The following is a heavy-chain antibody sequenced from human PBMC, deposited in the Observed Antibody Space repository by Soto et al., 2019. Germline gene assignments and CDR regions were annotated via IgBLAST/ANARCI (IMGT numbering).Heavy chain of an antibody. CDR1: GYTFTSYA. CDR2: INAGNGNT. D-gene: IGHD2-8*01. V-gene: IGHV1-3*01. J-gene: IGHJ2*01. CDR3: ARAVVLIAPGWYFDL. Sequence: GASVKVSCKASGYTFTSYAMHWVRQAPGQGLEWMGWINAGNGNTKYSQKFQGRVTITRDTSASTAYMELSSLRSEDTAVYYCARAVVLIAPGWYFDLWGRGTLVTVSS.